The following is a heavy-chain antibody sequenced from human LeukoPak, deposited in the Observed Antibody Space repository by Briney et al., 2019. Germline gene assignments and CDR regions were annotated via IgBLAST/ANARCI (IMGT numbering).Heavy chain of an antibody. CDR1: GGSISSGGYY. V-gene: IGHV4-31*03. Sequence: PSETLSLTCTVSGGSISSGGYYWSWIRQLPGKGLEWIGYIYYSGSTYYNPSLKSRVTISVDTSKSQFSLKLSSVTAADTAVYYCARGKYDFWSGYYVDYWGQGTLVTVSS. D-gene: IGHD3-3*01. J-gene: IGHJ4*02. CDR2: IYYSGST. CDR3: ARGKYDFWSGYYVDY.